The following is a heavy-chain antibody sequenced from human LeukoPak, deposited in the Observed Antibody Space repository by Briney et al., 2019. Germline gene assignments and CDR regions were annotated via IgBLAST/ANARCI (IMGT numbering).Heavy chain of an antibody. CDR1: GFSLSTTGVG. CDR2: IYWDDDK. D-gene: IGHD5-18*01. V-gene: IGHV2-5*02. CDR3: AHTHGGRGYSYGGFDY. Sequence: SGPTLVNPTQTLTLTFTFSGFSLSTTGVGVGWIRQPPGKALEWLALIYWDDDKRYSPSLKSRLTITKDTSKNQVVLTMTTMDPVDTATYYCAHTHGGRGYSYGGFDYSGEGTLVTASS. J-gene: IGHJ4*02.